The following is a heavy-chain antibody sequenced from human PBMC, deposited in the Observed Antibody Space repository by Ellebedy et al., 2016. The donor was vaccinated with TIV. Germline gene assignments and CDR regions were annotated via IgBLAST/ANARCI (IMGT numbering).Heavy chain of an antibody. CDR1: GYTFTGYY. Sequence: ASVKVSCXASGYTFTGYYMHWVRQAPGQGLEWMGWINPNSGGTNYAQKFQGWVTMTRDTSISTAYMELSRLRSDDTAVYYCASGSQWELIGALSSRGRQGQAVFDIWGQGTMVTVSS. CDR2: INPNSGGT. CDR3: ASGSQWELIGALSSRGRQGQAVFDI. J-gene: IGHJ3*02. D-gene: IGHD1-26*01. V-gene: IGHV1-2*04.